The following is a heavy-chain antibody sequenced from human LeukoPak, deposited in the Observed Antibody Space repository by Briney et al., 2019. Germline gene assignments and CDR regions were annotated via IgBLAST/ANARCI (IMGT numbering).Heavy chain of an antibody. CDR1: GYTFTGYY. Sequence: ASVKVSCKASGYTFTGYYMHWVRQAPGQGLQWMGWINPNGGDTNYAQKFQGRVTMTRDTSISTAYMELNRLTSDDTAVYYCARAYSPTSWGLAAADYYYMDVWGKGTTVTVSS. D-gene: IGHD6-13*01. V-gene: IGHV1-2*02. J-gene: IGHJ6*03. CDR2: INPNGGDT. CDR3: ARAYSPTSWGLAAADYYYMDV.